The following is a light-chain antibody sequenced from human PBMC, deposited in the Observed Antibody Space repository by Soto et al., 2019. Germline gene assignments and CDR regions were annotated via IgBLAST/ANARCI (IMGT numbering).Light chain of an antibody. CDR2: DAS. CDR3: QQRSTSPVT. V-gene: IGKV3-11*01. J-gene: IGKJ1*01. CDR1: QSVSSY. Sequence: EIVLTQSPGTLSLSPGERATLSCRASQSVSSYLAWYQQKPGQAPRLLMYDASTRAPGISARFSGSGSGTDSTLTISSVETDDFAVYYCQQRSTSPVTFGQGTKVEV.